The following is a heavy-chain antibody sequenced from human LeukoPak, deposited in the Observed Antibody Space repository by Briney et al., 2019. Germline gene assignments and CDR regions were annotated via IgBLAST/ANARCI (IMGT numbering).Heavy chain of an antibody. CDR2: IYPSGTI. CDR1: SGSISSYY. J-gene: IGHJ4*02. D-gene: IGHD3-22*01. V-gene: IGHV4-59*08. CDR3: ARHDKGFDY. Sequence: SETLSLTCTVSSGSISSYYWSWIRQPPGKGLEWLGYIYPSGTINFNPSLKSRLTMSVDTSKNQFSLKLSSVTAADTAVYYCARHDKGFDYWGQGTLVTVSA.